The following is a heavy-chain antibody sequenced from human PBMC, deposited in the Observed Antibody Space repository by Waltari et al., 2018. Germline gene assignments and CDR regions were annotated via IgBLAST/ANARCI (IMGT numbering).Heavy chain of an antibody. J-gene: IGHJ6*03. D-gene: IGHD3-10*01. V-gene: IGHV3-23*01. CDR3: AKDPAVRGGNYYYYYMDV. Sequence: EVQLLESGGALVQPGGSLRLSCAASGFSFSSYAVSWVRQAPGKGLEWVSAISGSGDSSNYADSVKGRFTISRDNSKNTVYLQMNSLRAEDTAVYYCAKDPAVRGGNYYYYYMDVWGKGTTVTISS. CDR1: GFSFSSYA. CDR2: ISGSGDSS.